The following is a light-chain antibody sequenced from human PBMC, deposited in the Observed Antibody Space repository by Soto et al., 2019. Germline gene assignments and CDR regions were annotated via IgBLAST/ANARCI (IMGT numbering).Light chain of an antibody. CDR2: DVS. CDR1: SSDVGGYNY. V-gene: IGLV2-14*03. J-gene: IGLJ7*01. Sequence: QSALTQPASVSGSPGQSITISCTGTSSDVGGYNYVSWYQQHPGKAPKLMIYDVSTRPSGVSNRFSGSKSGNTASLTISGLQAEDEADYYCSAHTSSNTLVVFGGGTQLTVL. CDR3: SAHTSSNTLVV.